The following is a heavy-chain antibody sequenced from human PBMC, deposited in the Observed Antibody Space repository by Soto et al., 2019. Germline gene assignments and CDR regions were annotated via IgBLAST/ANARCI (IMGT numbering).Heavy chain of an antibody. V-gene: IGHV1-46*01. J-gene: IGHJ4*02. CDR3: ARGGHVVVVTAALDS. CDR1: GDTFTEYY. Sequence: QVQLMQSGAEVKKPGASVKVSCKASGDTFTEYYIHWVRQAPGQGLEWMGTVNPSGGHTTYAQLFRGRVTMTRDTDTSTLYMELTSLTSEDTAVYYCARGGHVVVVTAALDSWGQGTLVTVSS. D-gene: IGHD2-21*02. CDR2: VNPSGGHT.